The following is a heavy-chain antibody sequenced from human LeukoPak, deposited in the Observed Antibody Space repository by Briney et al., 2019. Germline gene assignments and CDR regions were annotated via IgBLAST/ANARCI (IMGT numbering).Heavy chain of an antibody. Sequence: GASVKVSCKASGGTFSSYAISWVRQAPGQGLEWMGGIIPIFGTANYAQKFQGRVTITADESTSTAYMEPSSLRSEDTAVYYCARARGLLWFGGAKDYYMDVWGKGTTVTISS. D-gene: IGHD3-10*01. CDR2: IIPIFGTA. V-gene: IGHV1-69*13. CDR1: GGTFSSYA. J-gene: IGHJ6*03. CDR3: ARARGLLWFGGAKDYYMDV.